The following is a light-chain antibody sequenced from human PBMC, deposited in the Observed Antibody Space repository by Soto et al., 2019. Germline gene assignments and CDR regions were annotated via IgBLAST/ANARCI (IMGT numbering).Light chain of an antibody. Sequence: DIQMTQSPSSLSASVGDRVTITCRASQSISSYLNWYQQKPGKAPKLLIYAASSLQSGVPSRISCSGSGTDFTLTISSLQPEDFATYYCQHSYSTPTFGQGTRLEIK. V-gene: IGKV1-39*01. CDR3: QHSYSTPT. J-gene: IGKJ5*01. CDR1: QSISSY. CDR2: AAS.